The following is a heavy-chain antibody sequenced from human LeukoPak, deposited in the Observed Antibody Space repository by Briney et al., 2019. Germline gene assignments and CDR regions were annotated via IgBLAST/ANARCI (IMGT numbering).Heavy chain of an antibody. CDR3: ARVAVPDSSNWYIASRTKTVGY. V-gene: IGHV1-18*01. CDR1: GYTFTSYG. D-gene: IGHD6-13*01. J-gene: IGHJ4*02. CDR2: ISAYNGNT. Sequence: ASVKVSCKASGYTFTSYGISWVRQAPGQGLEWMGWISAYNGNTNYAQKLQGRVTMTTDTSTSTAYMELRSLRSDDTAVYYCARVAVPDSSNWYIASRTKTVGYWGQGALVTVSS.